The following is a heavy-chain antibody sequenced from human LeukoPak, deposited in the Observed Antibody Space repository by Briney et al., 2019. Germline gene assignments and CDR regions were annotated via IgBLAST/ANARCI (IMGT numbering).Heavy chain of an antibody. D-gene: IGHD6-13*01. J-gene: IGHJ4*02. CDR1: GFTFRDYW. V-gene: IGHV3-7*01. Sequence: GGSLRLSCEASGFTFRDYWMTWVRQAPGKGLEWVANVKQDGTEKFYVDSVKGRFTISRDNGKNSLYLQMNSLRVEDTAIYYCARAGGTSWADYWGQGTLVTVST. CDR2: VKQDGTEK. CDR3: ARAGGTSWADY.